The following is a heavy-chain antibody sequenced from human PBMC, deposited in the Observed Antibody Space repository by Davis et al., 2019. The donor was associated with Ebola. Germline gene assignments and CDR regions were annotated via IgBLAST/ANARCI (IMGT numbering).Heavy chain of an antibody. CDR1: GGSISSSSYY. Sequence: GSLRLSCTVSGGSISSSSYYWGWIRQPPGKGLEWIGSIYYSGSTYYNPSLKSRVTISVDTSKNQFSLKLSSVTAADTAVYYCARATTVVHYYGMDVWGQGTTVTVSS. D-gene: IGHD4-23*01. J-gene: IGHJ6*02. V-gene: IGHV4-39*01. CDR2: IYYSGST. CDR3: ARATTVVHYYGMDV.